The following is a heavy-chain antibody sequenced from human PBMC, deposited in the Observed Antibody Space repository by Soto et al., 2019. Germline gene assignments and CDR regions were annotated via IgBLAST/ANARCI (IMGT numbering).Heavy chain of an antibody. D-gene: IGHD4-4*01. CDR2: INGDGSST. CDR3: ARDQTTGDWFDA. Sequence: GGSLRLSCGASGFAFSSYYMHWVRQAPGKGLVWVSRINGDGSSTNYADSVKGRFTISRDNAKNTVYLQMNSLRADDTAVYYCARDQTTGDWFDAWGKGTLVTVSS. J-gene: IGHJ5*02. V-gene: IGHV3-74*01. CDR1: GFAFSSYY.